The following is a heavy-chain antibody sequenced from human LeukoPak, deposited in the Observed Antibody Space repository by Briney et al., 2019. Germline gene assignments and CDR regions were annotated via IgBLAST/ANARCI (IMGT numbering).Heavy chain of an antibody. Sequence: EASVKVSCKASGYTFTSYDINWVRQAPGQGLEWMGWMNPNSGNTGYAQKFQGRVTMTRNTSITTAYMELSSLISEDTAVYYCARVGYCSGGSCHTKPYYYYYMDVWGKGATVTVSS. V-gene: IGHV1-8*01. J-gene: IGHJ6*03. CDR2: MNPNSGNT. D-gene: IGHD2-15*01. CDR1: GYTFTSYD. CDR3: ARVGYCSGGSCHTKPYYYYYMDV.